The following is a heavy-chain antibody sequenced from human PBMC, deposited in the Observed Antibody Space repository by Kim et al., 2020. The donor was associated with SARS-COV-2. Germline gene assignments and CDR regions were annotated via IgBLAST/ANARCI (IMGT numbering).Heavy chain of an antibody. CDR3: ARDHPDFWSGYYYYYYYMDV. D-gene: IGHD3-3*01. V-gene: IGHV3-74*01. Sequence: GRFTLSRDNAKNTLNLQMNSLRAEDTAVYYCARDHPDFWSGYYYYYYYMDVWGKGTTVTVSS. J-gene: IGHJ6*03.